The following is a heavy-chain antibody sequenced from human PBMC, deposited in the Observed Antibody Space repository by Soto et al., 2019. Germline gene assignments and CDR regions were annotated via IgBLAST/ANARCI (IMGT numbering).Heavy chain of an antibody. Sequence: LRLSCAASGFTFSSYAMSWVRQAPGKGLEWVSAISGSGGSTYYADSVKGRFTISRDNSKNTLYLQMNSLRAEDTAVYYCAKGGGGDYGGNSYYYYYGMDVWGQGTTVTVSS. CDR2: ISGSGGST. D-gene: IGHD4-17*01. CDR3: AKGGGGDYGGNSYYYYYGMDV. V-gene: IGHV3-23*01. J-gene: IGHJ6*02. CDR1: GFTFSSYA.